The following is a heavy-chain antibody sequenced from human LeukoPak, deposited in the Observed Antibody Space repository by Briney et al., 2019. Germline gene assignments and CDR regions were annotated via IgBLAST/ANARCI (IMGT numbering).Heavy chain of an antibody. CDR3: ARAIYWFDP. CDR1: GFTFSSHS. J-gene: IGHJ5*02. Sequence: GGSLRLSCAASGFTFSSHSMNWVRQAPGKGLGLVSSISSSSSYIYYAHSVKGRFTIPRDNAKNSLYLQMNSLRAEDTAVYYCARAIYWFDPWGQGTLVTVSS. V-gene: IGHV3-21*01. CDR2: ISSSSSYI.